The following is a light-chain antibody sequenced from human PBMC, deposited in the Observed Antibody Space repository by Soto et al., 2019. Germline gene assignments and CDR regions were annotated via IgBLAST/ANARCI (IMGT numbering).Light chain of an antibody. CDR2: AAS. J-gene: IGKJ1*01. CDR1: QGIRSE. Sequence: AIRMTQSPSSLSASVGDRVIITCRASQGIRSELAWYQQKPGKAPDLLIYAASTLQPGVPYRFSGSGSGTDFTLTISNLQPEDFATYYCLHDYNYPRTFGQGTKVDIK. V-gene: IGKV1-6*01. CDR3: LHDYNYPRT.